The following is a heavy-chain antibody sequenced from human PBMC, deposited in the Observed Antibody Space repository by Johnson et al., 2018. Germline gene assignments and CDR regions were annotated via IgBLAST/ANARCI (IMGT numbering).Heavy chain of an antibody. Sequence: EVQLLETGGGLVQPGGSLRLSCVASGFTFSSYDMHWVRQVTGKGLEWVSAIGTAGDTYYLGSVKGRFTISRENAKNSLYLQMNSLRAGDTAVYYWARGPYSGYDYLDGESLDAFDIWGQGTMVTVSS. D-gene: IGHD5-12*01. CDR3: ARGPYSGYDYLDGESLDAFDI. CDR2: IGTAGDT. J-gene: IGHJ3*02. V-gene: IGHV3-13*01. CDR1: GFTFSSYD.